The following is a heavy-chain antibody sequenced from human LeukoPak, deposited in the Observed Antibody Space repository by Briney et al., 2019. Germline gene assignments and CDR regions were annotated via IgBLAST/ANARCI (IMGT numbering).Heavy chain of an antibody. J-gene: IGHJ4*02. D-gene: IGHD3-22*01. CDR2: IYYSGSA. Sequence: SETLSLTCIVSGGSISSSSYYWAWIPQPPGKGPERIGSIYYSGSAYYNPPIKSRVTISVDTSKNQFSLNLSSVTAADTAVYYCARHSSRVMVVGNNWGQGTLVTVSS. CDR1: GGSISSSSYY. CDR3: ARHSSRVMVVGNN. V-gene: IGHV4-39*01.